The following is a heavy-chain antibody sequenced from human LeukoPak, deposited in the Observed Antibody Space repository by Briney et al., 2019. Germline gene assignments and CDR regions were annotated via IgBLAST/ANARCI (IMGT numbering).Heavy chain of an antibody. CDR1: GYTLAELS. CDR3: ATVGRNYYESSGYYSRKNYNWFDP. D-gene: IGHD3-22*01. J-gene: IGHJ5*02. Sequence: ASVKASCKVSGYTLAELSMHWVRQAPGKGLEWMGGFDPEDGETIYAQKFQGRVTMTEDTSTDTAYLELSSLRSEDTAVYYCATVGRNYYESSGYYSRKNYNWFDPWGQGTLVTVSS. V-gene: IGHV1-24*01. CDR2: FDPEDGET.